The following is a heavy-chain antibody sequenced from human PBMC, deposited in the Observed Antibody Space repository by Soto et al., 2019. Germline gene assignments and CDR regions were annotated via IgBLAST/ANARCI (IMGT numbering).Heavy chain of an antibody. J-gene: IGHJ6*02. CDR3: AKSSFFGVVTLGYYYGMDV. Sequence: GGSLRLSCAASGFTFDDYTMHWVRQAPGKGLEWVSLISWDGGSTYYADSVKGRFTISRDSSKNSLYLQMNSLRTEDNALYYCAKSSFFGVVTLGYYYGMDVWGQGTTVTV. V-gene: IGHV3-43*01. CDR2: ISWDGGST. CDR1: GFTFDDYT. D-gene: IGHD3-3*01.